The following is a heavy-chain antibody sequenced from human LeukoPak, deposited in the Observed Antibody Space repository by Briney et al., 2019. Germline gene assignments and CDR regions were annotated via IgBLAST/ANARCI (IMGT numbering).Heavy chain of an antibody. Sequence: SETLSLICTVSGGSLSSYYWSWIRQPPGKGLEWIGTIHYSGSTYYNPSLKSRVTISVDTSKNQFSLKLSSVTAADTAVYYCARVTYDFWSGYYKSSVDYWGQGTLVTVSS. CDR2: IHYSGST. D-gene: IGHD3-3*01. CDR1: GGSLSSYY. CDR3: ARVTYDFWSGYYKSSVDY. J-gene: IGHJ4*02. V-gene: IGHV4-39*07.